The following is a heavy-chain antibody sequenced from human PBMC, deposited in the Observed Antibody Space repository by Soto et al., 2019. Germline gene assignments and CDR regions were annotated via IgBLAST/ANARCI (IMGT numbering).Heavy chain of an antibody. CDR2: IYSSGST. V-gene: IGHV4-30-4*01. CDR3: SRGGGYDY. J-gene: IGHJ4*02. Sequence: QVQLQESGPGLVKPSQTLSLTCIVSGVSISSGDDYWNWIRQPPGKGLEWIGYIYSSGSTYYNPSRWSRVTISADTSKNQFSLKLISVTAADAAVYYCSRGGGYDYWGQGALVTVSS. CDR1: GVSISSGDDY. D-gene: IGHD2-15*01.